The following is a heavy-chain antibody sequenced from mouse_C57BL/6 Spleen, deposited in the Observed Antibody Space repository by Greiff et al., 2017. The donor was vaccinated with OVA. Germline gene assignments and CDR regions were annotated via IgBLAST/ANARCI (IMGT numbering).Heavy chain of an antibody. V-gene: IGHV1-19*01. D-gene: IGHD1-3*01. CDR3: ARGEELTDLDY. CDR1: GYTFTDYY. J-gene: IGHJ2*01. Sequence: EVQLQQSGAVLVKPGASVKLSCKASGYTFTDYYMHWVKQRPGQGLEWIGVINPYNGGTSYNQKFKGKATLTVDKSSSTAYMELNSLTSEDSAVYYCARGEELTDLDYWGQGTTLTVSS. CDR2: INPYNGGT.